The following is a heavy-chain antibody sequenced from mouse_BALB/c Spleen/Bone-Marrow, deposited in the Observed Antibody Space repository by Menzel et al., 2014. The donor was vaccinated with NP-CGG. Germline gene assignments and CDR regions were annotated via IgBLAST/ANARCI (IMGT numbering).Heavy chain of an antibody. V-gene: IGHV1-5*01. CDR2: IYPGNSDT. Sequence: EVQLQQSGTVLARPGAAVKMSCKASGYTCSNYWMHWVKQRPGQGPEWIGTIYPGNSDTTYNQKFKGKAKLTAVTSTSTAYMELSSQTNEDSAVYYCTTLARSDFDYWGQGTTLTVSS. CDR3: TTLARSDFDY. CDR1: GYTCSNYW. J-gene: IGHJ2*01.